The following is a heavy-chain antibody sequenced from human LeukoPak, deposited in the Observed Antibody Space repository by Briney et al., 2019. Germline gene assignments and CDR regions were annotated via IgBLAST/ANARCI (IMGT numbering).Heavy chain of an antibody. CDR2: IYYSGST. CDR1: GGSISSSSYY. CDR3: ARGLYDYATKGALYYFDY. J-gene: IGHJ4*02. Sequence: SETLSLTCTVSGGSISSSSYYWSWIRQPPGKGLEWIGYIYYSGSTNYNPSLKSRVTISVDTSKNQFSLKLSSVTAADTAVYYCARGLYDYATKGALYYFDYWGQGTLVTVSS. D-gene: IGHD3-16*01. V-gene: IGHV4-61*01.